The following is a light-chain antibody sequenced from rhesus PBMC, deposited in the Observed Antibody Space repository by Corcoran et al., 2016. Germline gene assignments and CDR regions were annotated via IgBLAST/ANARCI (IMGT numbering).Light chain of an antibody. J-gene: IGKJ4*01. CDR3: MQALQTPLT. V-gene: IGKV2-73*01. CDR2: RVS. Sequence: DIVMTQTPPSLPVTPGEPASISCRSSQSLLHSDGRTSLYWYLQKPGQPPRLLIYRVSNRFSGVPDRFSGSGSGTDFTLKISRVEAEDVGVYYCMQALQTPLTFGGGTKVELK. CDR1: QSLLHSDGRTS.